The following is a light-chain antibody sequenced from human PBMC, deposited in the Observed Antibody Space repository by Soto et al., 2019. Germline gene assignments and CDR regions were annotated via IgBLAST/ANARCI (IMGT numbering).Light chain of an antibody. J-gene: IGLJ2*01. CDR3: QAWATGIHI. V-gene: IGLV4-69*01. Sequence: QLVLTQSPSASASLGASVKLTCTLSSRHNTNAIARHQQQPKKGPRFLMKVNSDGSHFKGVGIPDRFSGSSSGAERYLTISSLQSEDEADYYCQAWATGIHIFGGGTKLTVL. CDR1: SRHNTNA. CDR2: VNSDGSH.